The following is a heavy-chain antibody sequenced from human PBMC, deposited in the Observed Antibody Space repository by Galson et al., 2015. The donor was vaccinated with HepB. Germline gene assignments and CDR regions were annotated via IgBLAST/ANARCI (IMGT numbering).Heavy chain of an antibody. V-gene: IGHV4-39*01. CDR3: VRHEEAVVVVAAVDY. CDR2: IYYSGST. J-gene: IGHJ4*02. Sequence: LSLTCTVSGGSISSSSYYWGWIRQPPGKGLEWIGSIYYSGSTYYNPSLKSRVTISVDTSKNQFSLKLSSVTAADTAVYYCVRHEEAVVVVAAVDYWGQGTLVTVSS. CDR1: GGSISSSSYY. D-gene: IGHD2-15*01.